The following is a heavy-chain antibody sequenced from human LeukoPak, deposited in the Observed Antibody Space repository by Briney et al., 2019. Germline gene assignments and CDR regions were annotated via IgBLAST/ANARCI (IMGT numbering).Heavy chain of an antibody. V-gene: IGHV1-24*01. CDR3: ATSYGQKTYYYYGMDV. CDR1: GYTLTELS. J-gene: IGHJ6*02. CDR2: FDPEDGET. D-gene: IGHD5-18*01. Sequence: ASVKVSCKVSGYTLTELSMHWVRQAPGKGLEWMGGFDPEDGETIYAQKFHGRVTMTEDTSTDTAYMELSSLRSEDTAVYYCATSYGQKTYYYYGMDVWGQGTTVTVSS.